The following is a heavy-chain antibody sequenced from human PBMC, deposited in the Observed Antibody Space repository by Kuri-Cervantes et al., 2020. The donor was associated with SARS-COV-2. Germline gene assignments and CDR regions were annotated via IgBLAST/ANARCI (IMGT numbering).Heavy chain of an antibody. Sequence: ASVKVSCKASGYTFTSYGISWVRQAPGQGLEWMGWISAYNGNPNYAQKLQGRVTMTTDTSTSTAYMELRSLRSDDTAVYYCASHLGPAAISDYYYYMDVWGKGTTVTVSS. D-gene: IGHD2-2*02. CDR2: ISAYNGNP. CDR3: ASHLGPAAISDYYYYMDV. CDR1: GYTFTSYG. V-gene: IGHV1-18*01. J-gene: IGHJ6*03.